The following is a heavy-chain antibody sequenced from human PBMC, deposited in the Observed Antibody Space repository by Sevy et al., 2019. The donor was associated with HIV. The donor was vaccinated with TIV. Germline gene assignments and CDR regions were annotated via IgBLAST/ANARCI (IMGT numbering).Heavy chain of an antibody. V-gene: IGHV3-33*01. CDR3: ATERWGFFETSSRYLLPYFDS. CDR1: GFTFSAYA. Sequence: GGSLRLSCTTSGFTFSAYAMHWVRQAPGKGLEWVAIIWSDGAYQYHGDSVKGRFTISRDDSKDTLYLQMNTLKTEDTAVYYCATERWGFFETSSRYLLPYFDSWGQGTLVTVSS. D-gene: IGHD5-12*01. J-gene: IGHJ4*02. CDR2: IWSDGAYQ.